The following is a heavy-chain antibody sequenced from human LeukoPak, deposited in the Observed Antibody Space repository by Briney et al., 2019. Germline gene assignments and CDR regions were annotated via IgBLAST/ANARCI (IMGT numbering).Heavy chain of an antibody. CDR2: INHSGST. V-gene: IGHV4-34*01. Sequence: SETLSLTCAVYGGSFSGYYWSWIRQPPGKGLEWIGEINHSGSTYYNPSLKSRVTISVDRSKNQFSLKLSSVTAADTAVYYCARAXRXGGKNWFDPWGQGTLVTVS. J-gene: IGHJ5*02. CDR1: GGSFSGYY. CDR3: ARAXRXGGKNWFDP.